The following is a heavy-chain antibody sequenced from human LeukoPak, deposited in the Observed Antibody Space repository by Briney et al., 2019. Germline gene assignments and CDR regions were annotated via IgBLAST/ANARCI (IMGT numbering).Heavy chain of an antibody. J-gene: IGHJ6*03. Sequence: GASVKVSCKASGYTFTGYYMHWVRQAPGQGLEWMGWINPNSGGTNYAQKFQGRVTMTRDTSISTAYMELSRLRSDDTAVYYCARGRPREQLAYYYYYMDVWGKGTTVTVSS. CDR1: GYTFTGYY. V-gene: IGHV1-2*02. CDR3: ARGRPREQLAYYYYYMDV. D-gene: IGHD6-6*01. CDR2: INPNSGGT.